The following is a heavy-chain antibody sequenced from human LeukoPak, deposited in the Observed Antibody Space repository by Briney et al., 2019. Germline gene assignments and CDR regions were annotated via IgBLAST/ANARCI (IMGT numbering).Heavy chain of an antibody. Sequence: GASVKVSRKTSGGTFSKYTISWVRQRPGQGLEWMGGITPLFGTANYAQKFQGRVTMTRDTSTSTVYMELSSLRSEDTAVYYCARDVPYSSGWSYYYYYGMDVWGQGTTVTVSS. J-gene: IGHJ6*02. CDR2: ITPLFGTA. V-gene: IGHV1-69*05. D-gene: IGHD6-19*01. CDR3: ARDVPYSSGWSYYYYYGMDV. CDR1: GGTFSKYT.